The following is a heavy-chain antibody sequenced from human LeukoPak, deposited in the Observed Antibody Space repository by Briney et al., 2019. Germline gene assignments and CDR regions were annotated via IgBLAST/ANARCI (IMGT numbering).Heavy chain of an antibody. CDR3: ATKTAPPRRVDSCDI. Sequence: SETLSLTCSVSGDSISPYYWSWIRQPAGKGLEWIGRIYTSGTTYYNPSLKGRVTFSLDTSKNHFSLKLTSVTAADTAVYYCATKTAPPRRVDSCDIWGQGTMVTVSS. D-gene: IGHD5-18*01. J-gene: IGHJ3*02. CDR2: IYTSGTT. CDR1: GDSISPYY. V-gene: IGHV4-4*07.